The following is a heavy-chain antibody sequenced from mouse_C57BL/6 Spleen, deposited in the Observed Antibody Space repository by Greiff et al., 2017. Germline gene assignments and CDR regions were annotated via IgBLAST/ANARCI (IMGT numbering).Heavy chain of an antibody. J-gene: IGHJ2*01. V-gene: IGHV1-76*01. CDR1: GYTFTDYY. D-gene: IGHD2-3*01. Sequence: VQLQQSGAELVRPGASVKLSCKASGYTFTDYYINWVKQRPGQGLEWIARIYPGSGNTYYNEKFKGKATLTAEKSSSTAYMQLSSLTSEDSAVYFCAREFYDGYHGGFDYWGQGTTLTVSS. CDR3: AREFYDGYHGGFDY. CDR2: IYPGSGNT.